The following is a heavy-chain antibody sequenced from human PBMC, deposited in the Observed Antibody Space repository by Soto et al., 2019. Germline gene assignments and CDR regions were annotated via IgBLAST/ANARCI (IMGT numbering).Heavy chain of an antibody. CDR1: GYSFTSYW. V-gene: IGHV5-51*01. D-gene: IGHD6-6*01. CDR3: ARRRNVSSSPYYYYGMDV. Sequence: GESLKISCKGSGYSFTSYWIGWVRQMPGKGLEWMGIIYPGDSDTRYSPSFQGQVAISADKSISTAYLQWSSLKASDTAMYYCARRRNVSSSPYYYYGMDVWGQGTTVTVSS. CDR2: IYPGDSDT. J-gene: IGHJ6*02.